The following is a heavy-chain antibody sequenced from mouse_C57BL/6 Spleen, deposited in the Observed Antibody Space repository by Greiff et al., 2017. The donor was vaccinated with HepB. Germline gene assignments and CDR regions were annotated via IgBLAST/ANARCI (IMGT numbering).Heavy chain of an antibody. D-gene: IGHD1-1*01. J-gene: IGHJ4*01. CDR1: GYTFTDYY. CDR3: ANYYGSSLYYYAMDY. CDR2: INPNNGGT. Sequence: EVQLQQSGPELVKPGASVKISCKASGYTFTDYYMNWVKQSHGKSLEWIGDINPNNGGTSYNQKFKGKATLTVDKSSSTAYMELRSLTSEDSAVYYCANYYGSSLYYYAMDYWGQGTSVTVSS. V-gene: IGHV1-26*01.